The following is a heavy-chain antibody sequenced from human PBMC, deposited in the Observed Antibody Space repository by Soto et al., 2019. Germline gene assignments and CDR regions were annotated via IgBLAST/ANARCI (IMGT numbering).Heavy chain of an antibody. D-gene: IGHD1-26*01. Sequence: QVQLVQSGAEMKKPGASVKVSCKASGYTFSSYDINWVRQATGQGLEWVGCMNPKSGTTGYAQNFQGRVTMTRDTSISTAYMELSSLRSEDTAVYYCAGGVGGSYYGDFDYWGQGTLVTVSS. CDR1: GYTFSSYD. CDR3: AGGVGGSYYGDFDY. V-gene: IGHV1-8*01. J-gene: IGHJ4*02. CDR2: MNPKSGTT.